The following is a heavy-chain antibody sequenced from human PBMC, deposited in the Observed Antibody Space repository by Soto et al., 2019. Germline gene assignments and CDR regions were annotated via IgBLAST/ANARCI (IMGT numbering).Heavy chain of an antibody. J-gene: IGHJ4*01. CDR2: LSYDGVKK. V-gene: IGHV3-30*03. D-gene: IGHD6-13*01. CDR1: GFTFSSFC. CDR3: AREMVGSGYDHYYFES. Sequence: PGGSLRLSCVVSGFTFSSFCMHWVRQAPGKGLEWVGGLSYDGVKKYNVDSVTGRFSISRDISNKTLYLQMNSLRPEDTAVYYCAREMVGSGYDHYYFESWGREALVTISS.